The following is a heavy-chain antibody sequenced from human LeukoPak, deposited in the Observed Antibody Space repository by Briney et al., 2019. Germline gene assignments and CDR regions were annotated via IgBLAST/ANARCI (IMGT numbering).Heavy chain of an antibody. D-gene: IGHD2-15*01. CDR2: INPNSGGT. V-gene: IGHV1-2*04. Sequence: ASVKVSCKASGYTFTGYYMHWVRQAPGQGLEWMGWINPNSGGTNYAQKFQGWVTMTRDTSIGTAYMELSRLRSDDTAVYYCAREAWSGYCSGGSCYSCGMDVWGKGTTVTVSS. CDR1: GYTFTGYY. J-gene: IGHJ6*04. CDR3: AREAWSGYCSGGSCYSCGMDV.